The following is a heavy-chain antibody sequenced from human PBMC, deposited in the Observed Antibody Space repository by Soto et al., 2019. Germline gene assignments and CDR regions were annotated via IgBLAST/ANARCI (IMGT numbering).Heavy chain of an antibody. Sequence: SETLSLTCGVSGGTVASSHWWSWVRQSPGGGLEWIGNVYHTGDTNFNPSLQSRVTISVDKSNNQFSLRLNSLTAADTAVYFCAREIVTAGGNNYFDPWGHGTLVTV. CDR1: GGTVASSHW. V-gene: IGHV4-4*02. CDR2: VYHTGDT. CDR3: AREIVTAGGNNYFDP. J-gene: IGHJ5*02. D-gene: IGHD2-21*02.